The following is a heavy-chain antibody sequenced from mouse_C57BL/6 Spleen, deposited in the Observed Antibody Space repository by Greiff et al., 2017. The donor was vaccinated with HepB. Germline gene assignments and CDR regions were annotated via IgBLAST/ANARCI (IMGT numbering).Heavy chain of an antibody. CDR1: GYTFTSYW. CDR2: IYPSDSET. Sequence: QVQLQQPGAELVRPGSSVKLSCKASGYTFTSYWMDWVKQRPGQGLEWIGNIYPSDSETHYNQKFKDKATLTVDKSSSTAYMQLSSLTSEDSAVYYCARQNDAMDYWGQGTSVTVSS. CDR3: ARQNDAMDY. J-gene: IGHJ4*01. V-gene: IGHV1-61*01.